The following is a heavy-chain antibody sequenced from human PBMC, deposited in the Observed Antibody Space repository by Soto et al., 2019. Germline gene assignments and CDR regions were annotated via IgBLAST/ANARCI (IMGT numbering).Heavy chain of an antibody. CDR1: GASISGYY. J-gene: IGHJ5*02. CDR3: VRDGTKTLRDWFDP. V-gene: IGHV4-4*07. CDR2: IYATGTT. Sequence: KSSETLSLTCTVSGASISGYYWSWIRKSAGKGLEWIGRIYATGTTDYNPSLKSRVMMSVDTSKKQFSLKLRSVTAADTAVYYCVRDGTKTLRDWFDPWGQGISVTVSS. D-gene: IGHD1-1*01.